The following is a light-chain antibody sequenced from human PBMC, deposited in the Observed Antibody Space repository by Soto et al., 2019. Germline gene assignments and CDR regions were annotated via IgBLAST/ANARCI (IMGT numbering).Light chain of an antibody. CDR2: GAS. J-gene: IGKJ2*01. V-gene: IGKV3-20*01. CDR3: QQYGSSQYT. Sequence: EIVLTQSPGTLSLSPGERATLSCRASQSVSSSYLAWYQQKPGQAPRLLIYGASSRATGIPDRFSGSGSGTDFTLTISRLEPVDFAVYYCQQYGSSQYTVGQGTKLEIK. CDR1: QSVSSSY.